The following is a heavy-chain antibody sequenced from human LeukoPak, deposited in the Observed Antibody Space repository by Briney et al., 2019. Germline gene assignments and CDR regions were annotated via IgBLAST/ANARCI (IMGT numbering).Heavy chain of an antibody. D-gene: IGHD2-15*01. CDR2: IYYSGST. Sequence: PSETLSLTCTVSGGSISSSSYYWGSIRQPPGKGLEWIGSIYYSGSTYYNPSLKSRVTISVDTSKNQFSLKLSSVTAADTAVYCCARRQCSGGSCYSRYYYFYMDVWGEGTTGTVSS. V-gene: IGHV4-39*01. CDR3: ARRQCSGGSCYSRYYYFYMDV. J-gene: IGHJ6*03. CDR1: GGSISSSSYY.